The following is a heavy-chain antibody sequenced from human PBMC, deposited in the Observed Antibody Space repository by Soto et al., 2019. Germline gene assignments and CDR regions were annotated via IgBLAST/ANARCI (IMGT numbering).Heavy chain of an antibody. V-gene: IGHV1-3*01. CDR2: INAGNGNT. Sequence: GASVKVSCKESGYTFTSYARHWVRQAPGQRLEWMGWINAGNGNTKYSQKFQGRVTITRDTSASTAYMELSSLRSEDTAVYYCARVGYENWYFDLWGRGTLVTVSS. D-gene: IGHD5-12*01. CDR3: ARVGYENWYFDL. CDR1: GYTFTSYA. J-gene: IGHJ2*01.